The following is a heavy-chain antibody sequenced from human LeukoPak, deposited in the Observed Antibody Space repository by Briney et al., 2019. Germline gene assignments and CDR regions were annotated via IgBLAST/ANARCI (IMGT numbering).Heavy chain of an antibody. CDR1: GGTFSSYA. V-gene: IGHV1-69*06. Sequence: ASVKVSCKASGGTFSSYAISWVRQAPGQGLEWMGGIIPIFGTANYAQKFQGRVTITADKSTSTAYMELSSLRSEDTAVYYCARDRIAAAGRKYYYYMDVWGKGTTVTVSS. CDR3: ARDRIAAAGRKYYYYMDV. J-gene: IGHJ6*03. CDR2: IIPIFGTA. D-gene: IGHD6-13*01.